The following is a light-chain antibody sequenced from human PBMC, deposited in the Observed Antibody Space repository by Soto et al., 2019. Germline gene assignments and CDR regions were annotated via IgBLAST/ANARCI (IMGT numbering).Light chain of an antibody. J-gene: IGKJ4*01. CDR2: AAS. Sequence: DIQMTQSPSSLSASVGDRVTITCRASQSISIYLNWYQQQPGKAPMLLIYAASNLQSGVPSRFGGSGSGTDFTLTISSLQPEDFATYYCQQSYRTPTFGGGTKVEIK. CDR1: QSISIY. V-gene: IGKV1-39*01. CDR3: QQSYRTPT.